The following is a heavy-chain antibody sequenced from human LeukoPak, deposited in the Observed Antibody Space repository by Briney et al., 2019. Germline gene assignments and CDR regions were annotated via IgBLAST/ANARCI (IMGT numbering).Heavy chain of an antibody. V-gene: IGHV1-24*01. J-gene: IGHJ4*02. Sequence: ASVKVSCKVSGYTLTELSMHWVRQAPGKGLEWMGGFDPEDGETIYAQKFQGRVTMTEDTSTDTAYMELSSLRSEDTAVYYCARIGRSGGYNWNPDYWGQGTLVTVSS. CDR3: ARIGRSGGYNWNPDY. CDR2: FDPEDGET. CDR1: GYTLTELS. D-gene: IGHD5-24*01.